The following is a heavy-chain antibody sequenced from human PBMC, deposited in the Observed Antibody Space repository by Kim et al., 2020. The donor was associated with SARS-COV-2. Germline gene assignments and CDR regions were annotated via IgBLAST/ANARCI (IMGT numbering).Heavy chain of an antibody. Sequence: GGSLRLSCAASGFSFNTYGMHWVRQAPGKGLEWLAFIWYHGNIEDYADSVKGRFTISRDTSRNTLFLQMNSLRAEDTAVYYCARAPGSAVIISSFDYWGQGTLVTVSS. D-gene: IGHD6-25*01. CDR2: IWYHGNIE. J-gene: IGHJ4*02. V-gene: IGHV3-33*08. CDR1: GFSFNTYG. CDR3: ARAPGSAVIISSFDY.